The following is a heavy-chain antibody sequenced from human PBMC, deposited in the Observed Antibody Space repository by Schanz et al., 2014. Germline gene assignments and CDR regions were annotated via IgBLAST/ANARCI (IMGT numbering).Heavy chain of an antibody. CDR3: AKSQGSSFDS. CDR1: GFTFSIYA. J-gene: IGHJ4*02. V-gene: IGHV3-64D*06. CDR2: ISHDGYST. D-gene: IGHD6-13*01. Sequence: EVQLAESGGGLVQPGGSLRLSCSASGFTFSIYAMHWVRQAPGKGLEYVSAISHDGYSTYYADSVKGRFTISRDNSKSTLYLQMSSLRAEDTAVYYCAKSQGSSFDSWGQGTLVTVSS.